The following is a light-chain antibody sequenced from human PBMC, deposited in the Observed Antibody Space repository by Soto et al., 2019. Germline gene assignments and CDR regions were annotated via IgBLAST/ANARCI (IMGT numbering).Light chain of an antibody. CDR1: SSNIGSNY. CDR3: AAWDDSLSAYV. J-gene: IGLJ1*01. V-gene: IGLV1-47*02. CDR2: SNN. Sequence: QSVLTQPPSASGTPGQRVPISCSGSSSNIGSNYVYWYLQLPGTAPKLLIYSNNQRPSGVPDRFSGSKSGTSASLAISGLRSEDEADYYCAAWDDSLSAYVFGTGTKVTVL.